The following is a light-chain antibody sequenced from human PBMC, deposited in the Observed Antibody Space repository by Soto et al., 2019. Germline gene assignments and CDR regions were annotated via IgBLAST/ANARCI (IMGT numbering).Light chain of an antibody. CDR2: AAS. V-gene: IGKV1-9*01. J-gene: IGKJ4*01. CDR1: QGISSY. CDR3: QQLNSYPHT. Sequence: DIQLTQSPSFLSASVGDRVTITCRASQGISSYLAWYQQKPGKAPKLLIYAASTLQSGVPSRFSGSGSGTEFTLTISSLQPEDIATYYCQQLNSYPHTFGGGTKVEIK.